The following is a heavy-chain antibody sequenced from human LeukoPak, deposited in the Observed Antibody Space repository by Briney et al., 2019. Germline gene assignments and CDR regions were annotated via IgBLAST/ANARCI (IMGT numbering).Heavy chain of an antibody. CDR3: ARDEYSSSSKKYYYYYMDV. J-gene: IGHJ6*03. Sequence: SVKVSCKASGGTFSSYAISWVRQAPGQGLEWMGGIIPIFGTANYAQKFQGRVTITADESTSTAYMELSSLRSEDTAVYYCARDEYSSSSKKYYYYYMDVWGKGTTVTVSS. D-gene: IGHD6-6*01. CDR1: GGTFSSYA. CDR2: IIPIFGTA. V-gene: IGHV1-69*01.